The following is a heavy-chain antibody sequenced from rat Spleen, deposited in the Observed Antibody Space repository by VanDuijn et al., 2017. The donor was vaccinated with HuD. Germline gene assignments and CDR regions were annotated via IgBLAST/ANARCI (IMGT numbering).Heavy chain of an antibody. CDR3: TREGHNNWGAFAH. CDR2: ISYGDSSGHSGT. J-gene: IGHJ3*01. V-gene: IGHV5-31*01. D-gene: IGHD1-10*01. CDR1: GFTFSNYW. Sequence: EVHLEESGGGLVQPGRSLNLSCVASGFTFSNYWMTWIRQAPGKGLEWVATISYGDSSGHSGTYYRDSVKGRFTISRDNAKSSLYLQMDSLQTEDAATYFCTREGHNNWGAFAHWGQGTLVTVSS.